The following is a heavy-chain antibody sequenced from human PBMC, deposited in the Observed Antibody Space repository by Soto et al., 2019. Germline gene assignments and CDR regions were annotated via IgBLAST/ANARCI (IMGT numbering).Heavy chain of an antibody. J-gene: IGHJ6*02. CDR1: GFTFSSYA. CDR2: ISGSGGST. CDR3: VKDPGRLPDYSYVVAV. Sequence: PGGSLRLSCAASGFTFSSYAMSWVRQAPGKGLEWVSAISGSGGSTYYADSVKGRFTISRDNSKKILYLQMSSLRAEDTAVYFCVKDPGRLPDYSYVVAVWGQGTTVPVSS. D-gene: IGHD3-10*01. V-gene: IGHV3-23*01.